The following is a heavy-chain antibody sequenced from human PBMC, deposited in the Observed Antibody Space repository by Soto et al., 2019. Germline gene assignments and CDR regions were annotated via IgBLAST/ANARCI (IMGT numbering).Heavy chain of an antibody. V-gene: IGHV3-23*01. J-gene: IGHJ3*02. Sequence: EVQLLESGGGLVQPGGSLRLSCAASGFTFSSYAMSWVRQAPGKGLEWVSAISGSGGSTYYADSVKGRFTISRDNSKNTLYLQMNSLRAEDKAVYYCAKEKGYDILTGYSIDAFDIWGQGTMVTVSS. D-gene: IGHD3-9*01. CDR3: AKEKGYDILTGYSIDAFDI. CDR1: GFTFSSYA. CDR2: ISGSGGST.